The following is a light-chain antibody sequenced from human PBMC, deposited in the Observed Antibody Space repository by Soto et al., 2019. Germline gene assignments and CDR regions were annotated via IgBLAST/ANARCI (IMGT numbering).Light chain of an antibody. CDR1: HGIGVY. CDR2: AAS. V-gene: IGKV1-27*01. J-gene: IGKJ4*01. CDR3: QKYNSAPLT. Sequence: DIQMTQSPSSLSASVGDRVTITCRASHGIGVYLAWFQQKPGNVPRLLIYAASTLQSVVPSRFSGSGSGTDFTLTISSLQPEDVATYYCQKYNSAPLTFGGGTKVEIK.